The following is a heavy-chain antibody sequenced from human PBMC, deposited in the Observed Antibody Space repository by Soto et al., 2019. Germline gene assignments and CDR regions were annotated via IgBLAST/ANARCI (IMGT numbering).Heavy chain of an antibody. CDR3: AKGLHTAMVSPFGSFDY. J-gene: IGHJ4*02. Sequence: EVQLVESGGVVVQPGGSLRLSCAASGFTFDDYTMHWVRQAPGKGLEWVSLISWDGGSTYYADSVKGRFTISRDNSKNSLYLQMNSLRTEDTALYYCAKGLHTAMVSPFGSFDYWGQGTLVTVSS. CDR1: GFTFDDYT. CDR2: ISWDGGST. D-gene: IGHD5-18*01. V-gene: IGHV3-43*01.